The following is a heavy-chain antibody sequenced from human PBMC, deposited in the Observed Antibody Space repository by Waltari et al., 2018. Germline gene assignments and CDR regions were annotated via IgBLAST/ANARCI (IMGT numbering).Heavy chain of an antibody. V-gene: IGHV4-34*01. D-gene: IGHD3-10*01. CDR3: ARQELWFGSELDY. CDR2: INHSGST. Sequence: QVQLQQWGAGLLKPSETLSLTCAVYGGSFSGYYWSWIRQPPGKGLEWIGEINHSGSTNYNPSLKSRVTISVDTSKNQFSLKLSSVTAADTAVYYCARQELWFGSELDYWGQGTLVTVSS. CDR1: GGSFSGYY. J-gene: IGHJ4*02.